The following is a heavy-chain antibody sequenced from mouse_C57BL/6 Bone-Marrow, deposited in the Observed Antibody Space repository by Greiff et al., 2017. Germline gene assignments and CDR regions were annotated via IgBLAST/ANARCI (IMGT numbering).Heavy chain of an antibody. CDR2: ISSGGSYT. CDR1: GFTFSSYG. D-gene: IGHD2-3*01. J-gene: IGHJ2*01. Sequence: EVQRVESGGDLVKPGGSLKLSCAASGFTFSSYGMSWVRQTPDKRLEWVATISSGGSYTYYPDSVKGRFTISRDNAKNTLYLQMSSLKSEDTAMYYCARLLRKYFDYWGQGTTLTVSS. V-gene: IGHV5-6*01. CDR3: ARLLRKYFDY.